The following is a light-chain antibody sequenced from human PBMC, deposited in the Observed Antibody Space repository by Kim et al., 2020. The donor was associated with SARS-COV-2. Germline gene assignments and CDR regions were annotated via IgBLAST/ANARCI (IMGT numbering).Light chain of an antibody. CDR3: QSADSSGTSWV. CDR2: KDS. J-gene: IGLJ3*02. CDR1: ALPKQY. Sequence: PGQTARITCSGDALPKQYAYWYLQKPGQAPVLVIYKDSERPSGIPERFSGSSSGTTVTLTISGVQAEDEADYYCQSADSSGTSWVFGGGTQLTVL. V-gene: IGLV3-25*03.